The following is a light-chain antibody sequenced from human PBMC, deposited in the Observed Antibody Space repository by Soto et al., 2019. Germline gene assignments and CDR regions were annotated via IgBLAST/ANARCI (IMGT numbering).Light chain of an antibody. V-gene: IGKV1-9*01. CDR1: QGISSY. J-gene: IGKJ4*01. CDR2: AAS. CDR3: QQYDNYKPLT. Sequence: DIQMTQSPSTLSASVGDRVTITCRASQGISSYLAWFQQKPGRAPTLLVYAASTLQSGTPSRFSGRRSGTQFTLTINGLQPDDFATYYCQQYDNYKPLTFGGGTKVDI.